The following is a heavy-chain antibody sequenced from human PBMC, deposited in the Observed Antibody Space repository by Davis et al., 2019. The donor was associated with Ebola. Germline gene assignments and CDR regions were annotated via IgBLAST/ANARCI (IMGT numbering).Heavy chain of an antibody. V-gene: IGHV3-33*06. CDR3: AKEEGMRRRWMAHFDY. J-gene: IGHJ4*02. Sequence: GESLKISCEASGFDFKSYAMHWVRQAPGKGPEWLAVIWYDSNDKFYGDSVKGRFTISRDNSRNMVNLEMNNLRAEDSAVYHCAKEEGMRRRWMAHFDYWGRGTQVTVSS. D-gene: IGHD5-12*01. CDR1: GFDFKSYA. CDR2: IWYDSNDK.